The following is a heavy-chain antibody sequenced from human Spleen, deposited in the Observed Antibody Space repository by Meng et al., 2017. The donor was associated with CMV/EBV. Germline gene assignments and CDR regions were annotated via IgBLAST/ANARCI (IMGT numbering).Heavy chain of an antibody. D-gene: IGHD4-17*01. Sequence: QLQLQESGPGLVKPSETLSLTCTVSGGSISSSSSYWGWIRQPPGKGLEWIGSIYYSGSTYYNPSLKSRVTISVDTSKNQFSLKLSSVTAADTAVYYCARGRTTVTLFDYWGQGTLVTVSS. CDR2: IYYSGST. CDR1: GGSISSSSSY. V-gene: IGHV4-39*07. CDR3: ARGRTTVTLFDY. J-gene: IGHJ4*02.